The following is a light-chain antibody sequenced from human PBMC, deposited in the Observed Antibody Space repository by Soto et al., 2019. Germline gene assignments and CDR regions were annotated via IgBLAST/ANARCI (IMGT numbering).Light chain of an antibody. Sequence: EIVLTQSPGTLSLSPGERATLSCRASQSVSSSYLAWYQQKPGQPPRLLIYGASSRATGIPDRFSGSGSGTDFNLTISRLEPEDFAVFYCKHYDSLPITFGQGTRLEIK. V-gene: IGKV3-20*01. J-gene: IGKJ5*01. CDR1: QSVSSSY. CDR2: GAS. CDR3: KHYDSLPIT.